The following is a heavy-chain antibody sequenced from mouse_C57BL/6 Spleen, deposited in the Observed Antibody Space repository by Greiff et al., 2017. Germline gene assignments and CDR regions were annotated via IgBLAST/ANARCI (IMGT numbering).Heavy chain of an antibody. CDR2: ISDGGSYT. CDR3: ATNWDEGFDY. CDR1: GFTFSSYA. D-gene: IGHD4-1*01. V-gene: IGHV5-4*01. Sequence: EVQLVESGGGLVKPGGSLKLSCAASGFTFSSYAMSWVRQTPEKRLEWVATISDGGSYTYYPDNVKGRFTISKDNAKNNLYLQMSHLKAEDTAMYYCATNWDEGFDYWGQGTTLTVSS. J-gene: IGHJ2*01.